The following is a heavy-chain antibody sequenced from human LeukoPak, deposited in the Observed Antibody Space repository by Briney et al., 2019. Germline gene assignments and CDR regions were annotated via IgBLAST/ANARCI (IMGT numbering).Heavy chain of an antibody. CDR2: INPNSGGT. CDR1: GYTFTDYY. CDR3: ARAGQVSSGDYNWFDP. V-gene: IGHV1-2*02. Sequence: ASVKVSCKASGYTFTDYYMHWVRQAPGQGLEWMGWINPNSGGTNYAQKFQGRVTMTRDTSISTAYMELSRLRSDDTAVYHCARAGQVSSGDYNWFDPWGQGTLVTVSS. D-gene: IGHD6-19*01. J-gene: IGHJ5*02.